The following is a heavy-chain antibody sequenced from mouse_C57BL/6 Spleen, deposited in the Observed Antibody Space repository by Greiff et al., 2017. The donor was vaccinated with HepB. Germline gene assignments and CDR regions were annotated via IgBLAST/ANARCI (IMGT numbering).Heavy chain of an antibody. CDR2: IGPGSGST. Sequence: VQLQQSGAELVKPGASVKISCKASGYTFTDYYINWVKQRPGQGLEWIGKIGPGSGSTYYNEKFKGKATLTADKSSSTAYMQLSSLTSEDSAVYFWARSVYYGNFYFDYWGQGTTLTVSS. D-gene: IGHD2-1*01. V-gene: IGHV1-77*01. J-gene: IGHJ2*01. CDR1: GYTFTDYY. CDR3: ARSVYYGNFYFDY.